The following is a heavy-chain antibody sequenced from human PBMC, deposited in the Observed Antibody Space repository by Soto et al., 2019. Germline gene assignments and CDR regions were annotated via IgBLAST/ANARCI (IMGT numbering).Heavy chain of an antibody. Sequence: QVQLQESGPGRVKPSETLSLTCSVSGGSVRTGSYHWSWIRQPPGKGLEWIGFIPNNGSPDYNPSLTSRVVVSIDRSNNQFSLKVNSVTAADTAVYFRARIGWGADSWGQGTLVTVSS. V-gene: IGHV4-61*01. J-gene: IGHJ4*02. D-gene: IGHD7-27*01. CDR3: ARIGWGADS. CDR1: GGSVRTGSYH. CDR2: IPNNGSP.